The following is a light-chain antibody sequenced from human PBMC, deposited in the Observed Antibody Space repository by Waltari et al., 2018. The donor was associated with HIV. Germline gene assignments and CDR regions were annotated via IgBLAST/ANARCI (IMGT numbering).Light chain of an antibody. CDR2: EVT. CDR1: NSDIGTYYY. Sequence: QSALTQPPSASGSPGQSVTLSCTGTNSDIGTYYYVSLLQQHPGKAPKLVISEVTKRPSGVSDRFSGSKSGNTAFLTVSGLQAEDEADYYCSSFANRDGFYVLFGGGTRLTVL. CDR3: SSFANRDGFYVL. V-gene: IGLV2-8*01. J-gene: IGLJ2*01.